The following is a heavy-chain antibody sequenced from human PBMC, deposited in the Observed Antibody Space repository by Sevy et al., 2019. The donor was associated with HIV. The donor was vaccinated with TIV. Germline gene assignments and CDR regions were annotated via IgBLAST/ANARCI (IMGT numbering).Heavy chain of an antibody. V-gene: IGHV3-21*06. J-gene: IGHJ4*02. Sequence: GGYLRLSCAASGFTFNYFNMNWVRQAPGKGLEWVSSISSGSSYIKYADSVQGRLTISRDNAKSSLYLQMNSLSAEDTAVYYCARNRDYYDSSGFSYWGQGTLVTVSS. D-gene: IGHD3-22*01. CDR3: ARNRDYYDSSGFSY. CDR2: ISSGSSYI. CDR1: GFTFNYFN.